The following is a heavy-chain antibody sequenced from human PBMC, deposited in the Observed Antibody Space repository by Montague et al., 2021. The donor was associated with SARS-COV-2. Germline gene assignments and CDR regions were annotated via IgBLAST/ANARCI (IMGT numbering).Heavy chain of an antibody. V-gene: IGHV4-59*01. CDR2: IYYSGST. CDR1: GGSISSYY. J-gene: IGHJ4*01. CDR3: ARGDYYDSTGYYDH. D-gene: IGHD3-22*01. Sequence: SETLSLTCTVSGGSISSYYWSWIRQPPGKGLEWIGYIYYSGSTNYNPSLKSRVTISVDTSKNQFSLKVRSVTAADTAVYYCARGDYYDSTGYYDHWGRGTLVTVSS.